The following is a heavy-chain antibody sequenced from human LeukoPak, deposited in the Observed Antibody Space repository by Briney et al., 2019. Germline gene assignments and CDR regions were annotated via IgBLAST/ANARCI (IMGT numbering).Heavy chain of an antibody. Sequence: ASVKVSCKASGYIFTNYAIHWVRQAPGQRLEWMGMIYPRDGSTSYAQKFQGRVTVTRDTSTSTVHMELSGLRSEDTAVYYCARDQEGFDYWGQGTLVTVSS. CDR3: ARDQEGFDY. V-gene: IGHV1-46*01. CDR2: IYPRDGST. J-gene: IGHJ4*02. CDR1: GYIFTNYA.